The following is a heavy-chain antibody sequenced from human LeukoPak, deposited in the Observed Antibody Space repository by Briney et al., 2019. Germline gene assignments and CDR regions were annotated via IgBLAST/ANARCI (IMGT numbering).Heavy chain of an antibody. CDR3: AKRGYCSGGSCYNFDI. V-gene: IGHV3-30*02. CDR2: IRYDGSNK. Sequence: GGSLRLSCAASGFTFSSYGMHWVRQAPGKGLEWVAFIRYDGSNKYYADSVKGRFTISRDNSKNTLYLQMNSLRAEDTAVYYCAKRGYCSGGSCYNFDIWGQGTMVTVSS. D-gene: IGHD2-15*01. J-gene: IGHJ3*02. CDR1: GFTFSSYG.